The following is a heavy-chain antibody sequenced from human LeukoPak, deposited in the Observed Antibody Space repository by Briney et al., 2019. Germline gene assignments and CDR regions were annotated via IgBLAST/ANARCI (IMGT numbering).Heavy chain of an antibody. J-gene: IGHJ5*02. CDR3: ARGTYSSSLGWFDP. V-gene: IGHV1-3*01. CDR1: RYTFTSYA. Sequence: ASVKVSCKASRYTFTSYAMHWVRQAPGQRLEWMGWINAGNGNTKYSQKFQGRVTITRDTSASTAYMELSCLRSEDTAVYYCARGTYSSSLGWFDPWGQGTLVTVSS. D-gene: IGHD6-13*01. CDR2: INAGNGNT.